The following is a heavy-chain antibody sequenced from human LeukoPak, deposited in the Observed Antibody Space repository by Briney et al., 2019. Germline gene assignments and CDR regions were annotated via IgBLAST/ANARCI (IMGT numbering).Heavy chain of an antibody. J-gene: IGHJ4*02. CDR2: IYHSGST. Sequence: NPSGTLSLTCAVSGGSISSSNWWSWVRQPPGKGLEWIGEIYHSGSTNYNPSLKSRVTISVDKSKNQFSLKLSSVTAADTAVYYCARVSQAGLMVTDYWGQGTLVTVSS. V-gene: IGHV4-4*02. D-gene: IGHD5-18*01. CDR3: ARVSQAGLMVTDY. CDR1: GGSISSSNW.